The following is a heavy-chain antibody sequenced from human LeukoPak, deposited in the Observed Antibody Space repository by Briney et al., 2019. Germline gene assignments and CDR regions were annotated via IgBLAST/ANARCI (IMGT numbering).Heavy chain of an antibody. J-gene: IGHJ6*02. CDR2: IYYSGST. CDR3: ARVVVGATNFRYYYGMDV. Sequence: SETLSLTCTVSGASINSSNYYWGWIRQPPGKGLEWIGSIYYSGSTYYNPSLKSRVTISADTSKNQFSLKLSSVTAADTAVYYCARVVVGATNFRYYYGMDVWGQGTTVTVSS. CDR1: GASINSSNYY. D-gene: IGHD1-26*01. V-gene: IGHV4-39*07.